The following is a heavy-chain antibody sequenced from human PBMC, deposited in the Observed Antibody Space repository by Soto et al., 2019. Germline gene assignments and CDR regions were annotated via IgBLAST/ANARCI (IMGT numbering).Heavy chain of an antibody. J-gene: IGHJ4*02. Sequence: QVQLVQSGAEVKKPGASVKVSCKASGYIFTSYGISWVRQAPGQGLEWMGWISAYNGNTNYAQKLQGRVTMTTDTSTSTAYMELRSLRSDDTAVYYRARTRRYCSGSSCSNFDYWGQGTLVTVSS. CDR3: ARTRRYCSGSSCSNFDY. V-gene: IGHV1-18*01. D-gene: IGHD2-15*01. CDR1: GYIFTSYG. CDR2: ISAYNGNT.